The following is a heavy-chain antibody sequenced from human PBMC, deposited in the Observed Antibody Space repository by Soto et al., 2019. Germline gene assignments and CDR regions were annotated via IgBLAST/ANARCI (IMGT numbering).Heavy chain of an antibody. CDR3: ARDGTYYYDRNGGNNWFDP. CDR1: GGTFSSYA. Sequence: GASVKVSCKASGGTFSSYAISWVRQAPGQGLEWMGGIIPIFGTANYAQKFQGRVTITADESTSTAYMELSSLRSEDTAVYYCARDGTYYYDRNGGNNWFDPWGQGTLVTVSS. CDR2: IIPIFGTA. D-gene: IGHD3-22*01. V-gene: IGHV1-69*13. J-gene: IGHJ5*02.